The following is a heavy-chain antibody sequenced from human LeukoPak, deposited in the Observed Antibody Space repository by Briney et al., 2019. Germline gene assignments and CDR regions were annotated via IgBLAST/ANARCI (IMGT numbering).Heavy chain of an antibody. Sequence: SQTLSLTCAISGDSASSNSAAWNWIRQSPSRGLEWLGRTYYKSKWYHDYAVSVKSRITINSDTSKNQFSLLLNSVTPEDTAVYYCARAIGGYSEPWFAPGGKETLVPVSS. CDR1: GDSASSNSAA. J-gene: IGHJ5*02. D-gene: IGHD3-22*01. V-gene: IGHV6-1*01. CDR3: ARAIGGYSEPWFAP. CDR2: TYYKSKWYH.